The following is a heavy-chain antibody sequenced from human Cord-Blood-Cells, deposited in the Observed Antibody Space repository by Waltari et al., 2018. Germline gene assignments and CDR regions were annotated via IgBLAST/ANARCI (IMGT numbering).Heavy chain of an antibody. J-gene: IGHJ6*02. Sequence: QVQLVQSGAEVKKPGSSAKVSCKASGGTVTSYAISWVRQAPGQGLGWMGGIIPIFGTANYAQKFQGRVTITADESTSTAYMELSSLRSEGTAVYYCASPSSGSYYYYYGMDVWGQGTTVTVSS. D-gene: IGHD1-26*01. CDR1: GGTVTSYA. CDR2: IIPIFGTA. CDR3: ASPSSGSYYYYYGMDV. V-gene: IGHV1-69*01.